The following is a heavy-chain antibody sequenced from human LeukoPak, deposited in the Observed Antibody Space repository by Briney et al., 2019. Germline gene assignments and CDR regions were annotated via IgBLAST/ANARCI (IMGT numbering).Heavy chain of an antibody. CDR1: GFTFSSYA. D-gene: IGHD4-11*01. J-gene: IGHJ5*02. V-gene: IGHV3-23*01. CDR2: ISGSGGST. Sequence: GGSLRLSCAASGFTFSSYAMSWVRQAPGKGLEWVSAISGSGGSTYYADSVKGRFTISRDNSKNTLYLQMNSLGAEDTAVYYCAKDPYSNYEADGWFDPWGQGTLVTVSS. CDR3: AKDPYSNYEADGWFDP.